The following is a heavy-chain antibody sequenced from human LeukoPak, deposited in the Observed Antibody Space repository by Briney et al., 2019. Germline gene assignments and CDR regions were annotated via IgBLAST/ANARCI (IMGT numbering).Heavy chain of an antibody. CDR2: INPNTGGT. J-gene: IGHJ6*03. CDR1: GYSFTDCY. V-gene: IGHV1-2*02. Sequence: ASVKVSCKASGYSFTDCYMHWLRQAPGQGLEWMGWINPNTGGTKYSQKFQGRVTLTRDTSISTAYTELSSLRSDDTAVYYCARGVDTAVIPYYYYYMDVWGIGTTVTVSS. CDR3: ARGVDTAVIPYYYYYMDV. D-gene: IGHD5-18*01.